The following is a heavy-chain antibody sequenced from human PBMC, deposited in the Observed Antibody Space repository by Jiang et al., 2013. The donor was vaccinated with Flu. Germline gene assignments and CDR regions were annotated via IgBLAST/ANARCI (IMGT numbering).Heavy chain of an antibody. Sequence: WDDDKRYSPSLKSRLTITKDTSKNQVVLTMTNMDPVDTATYYCAHHCSSTSCLNWFDPWGQGTLVTVSS. CDR3: AHHCSSTSCLNWFDP. J-gene: IGHJ5*02. V-gene: IGHV2-5*02. D-gene: IGHD2-2*01. CDR2: WDDDK.